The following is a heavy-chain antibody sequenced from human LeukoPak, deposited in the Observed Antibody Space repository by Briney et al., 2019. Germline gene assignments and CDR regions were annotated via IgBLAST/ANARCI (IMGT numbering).Heavy chain of an antibody. D-gene: IGHD3-22*01. CDR2: ISSSSSYI. J-gene: IGHJ2*01. CDR1: GFTFSSYS. Sequence: GGSLRLSCAPSGFTFSSYSMNWVRQAPGKGLKWVSSISSSSSYIYYADSVKGRFTISRDNAKNSLYLQMNSLRAEDTAVYYCARSADSSGPYWYFALWGRGTLVTVSS. CDR3: ARSADSSGPYWYFAL. V-gene: IGHV3-21*01.